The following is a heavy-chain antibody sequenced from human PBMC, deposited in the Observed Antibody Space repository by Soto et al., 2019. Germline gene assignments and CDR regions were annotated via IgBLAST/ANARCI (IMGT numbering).Heavy chain of an antibody. CDR1: GVSTSSTNYC. CDR3: ARLGVVAGNSRLYPGLLDF. J-gene: IGHJ4*02. V-gene: IGHV4-39*01. D-gene: IGHD2-15*01. CDR2: FHSGWST. Sequence: QLQLQESGPGLVKPSETLSLTCTVSGVSTSSTNYCWGWIRQPPGKGLEWIGTFHSGWSTYKNPSLKSRVTTSLDTSNNQFSLKLTSVTVADTAVYFCARLGVVAGNSRLYPGLLDFWGQGNLVTVSS.